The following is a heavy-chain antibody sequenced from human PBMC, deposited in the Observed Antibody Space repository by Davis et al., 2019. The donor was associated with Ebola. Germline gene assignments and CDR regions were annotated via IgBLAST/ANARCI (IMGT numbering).Heavy chain of an antibody. V-gene: IGHV1-18*01. CDR2: ISAYNGNT. Sequence: AASVKVSCKASGYTFTSYGISWVRQAPGQGLEWMGWISAYNGNTNYAQKLQGRVTMTTDTSTSTAYMELRSLRSDDTAVYYCVRGDEQWLVRGFDYWGQGTLVTVSS. CDR1: GYTFTSYG. J-gene: IGHJ4*02. CDR3: VRGDEQWLVRGFDY. D-gene: IGHD6-19*01.